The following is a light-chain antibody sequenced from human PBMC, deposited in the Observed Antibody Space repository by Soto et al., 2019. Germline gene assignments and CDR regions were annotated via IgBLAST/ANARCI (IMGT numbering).Light chain of an antibody. CDR1: SSDIGGYDH. V-gene: IGLV2-8*01. CDR2: EVT. Sequence: QSALTQPPSASGSPGQSVTISCTGTSSDIGGYDHVSWYQQHPGKAPKVMIYEVTKRPSGVPDRFSGSRSGNTASLTISGLQTEDEADYYCSSYTASSRIVFGGGTKLTVL. J-gene: IGLJ2*01. CDR3: SSYTASSRIV.